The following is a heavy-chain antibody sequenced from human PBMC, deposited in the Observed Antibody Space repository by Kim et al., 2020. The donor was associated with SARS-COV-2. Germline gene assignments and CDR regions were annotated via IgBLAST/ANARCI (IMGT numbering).Heavy chain of an antibody. V-gene: IGHV3-23*01. J-gene: IGHJ3*02. CDR1: GFTFSSYA. CDR3: AKDGVAVGADQDEAFDI. D-gene: IGHD6-19*01. CDR2: ISGSGGST. Sequence: GGSLRLSCAASGFTFSSYAMSWVRQAPGKGLEWVSAISGSGGSTYYADSVKGRFTISRDNSKNTLYLQMNSLRAEDTAVYYCAKDGVAVGADQDEAFDIWGQGTMVTVSS.